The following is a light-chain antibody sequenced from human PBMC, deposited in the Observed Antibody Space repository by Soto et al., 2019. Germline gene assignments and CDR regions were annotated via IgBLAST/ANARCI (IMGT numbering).Light chain of an antibody. CDR1: QSVSSSF. CDR3: QQYDSSPRT. CDR2: GAS. Sequence: EIVLTQSPGTLSLSPGERATLSCRASQSVSSSFLAWYQQKPGQAPRLLIYGASSRATGIPDRFSGSGSVTDFTITISRLEPEDVALYYCQQYDSSPRTFGQGTKLEIK. V-gene: IGKV3-20*01. J-gene: IGKJ2*01.